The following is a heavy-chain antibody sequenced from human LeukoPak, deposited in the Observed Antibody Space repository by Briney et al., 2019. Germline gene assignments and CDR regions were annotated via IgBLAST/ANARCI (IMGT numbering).Heavy chain of an antibody. CDR1: GFTFSSYG. V-gene: IGHV3-30*02. Sequence: HPGGSLRLSCAASGFTFSSYGMHWVRQAPGKGLEWVAFIRYDGSNKYYADSVKGRFTISRDNSKNTLYLQMNSLRAEDTAVYYCAKGVDYSNPGLDYWGQGTLVTVSS. D-gene: IGHD4-11*01. CDR3: AKGVDYSNPGLDY. CDR2: IRYDGSNK. J-gene: IGHJ4*02.